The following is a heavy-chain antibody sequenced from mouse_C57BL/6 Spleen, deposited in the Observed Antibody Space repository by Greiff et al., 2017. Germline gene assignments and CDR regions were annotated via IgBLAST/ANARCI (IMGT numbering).Heavy chain of an antibody. CDR1: GFTFSDYG. J-gene: IGHJ3*01. CDR3: ARQGLGAWFAY. Sequence: EVQRVESGGGLVQPGGSLKLSCAASGFTFSDYGMAWVRQAPRKGPEWVAFISNLAYSIYYADTVTGRFTISRENAENTLYLEMSSLMSEDTAMYYCARQGLGAWFAYWGQGTLVTVSA. CDR2: ISNLAYSI. D-gene: IGHD4-1*01. V-gene: IGHV5-15*01.